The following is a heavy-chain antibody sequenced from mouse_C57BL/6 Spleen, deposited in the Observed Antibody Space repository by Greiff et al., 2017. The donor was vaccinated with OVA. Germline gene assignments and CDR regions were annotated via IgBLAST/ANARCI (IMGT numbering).Heavy chain of an antibody. CDR2: ISYDGSN. J-gene: IGHJ4*01. V-gene: IGHV3-6*01. CDR3: ARDPPTGAMDY. D-gene: IGHD4-1*01. CDR1: GYSITSGYY. Sequence: VQLQQSGPGLVKPSQSLSLTCSVTGYSITSGYYWNWIRQFPGNKLEWMGYISYDGSNNYNPSLKNRISITRDTSKNQFFLKLNSVTTEDTATYYCARDPPTGAMDYWGQGTSVTVSS.